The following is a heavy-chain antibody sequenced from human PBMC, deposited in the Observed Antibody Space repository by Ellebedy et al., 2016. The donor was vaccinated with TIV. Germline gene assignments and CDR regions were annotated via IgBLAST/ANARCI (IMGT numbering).Heavy chain of an antibody. D-gene: IGHD3-9*01. Sequence: ASVKVSXXASGYTFTGYYMHWVRQAPGQGLEWMGWINPNSGGTNYAQKFQGRVTMTRNTSISTAYMELRSLRSDDTAVYYCARAGTIGLTGYYNYYYYGMDVWGQGTTVTVSS. CDR3: ARAGTIGLTGYYNYYYYGMDV. J-gene: IGHJ6*02. CDR2: INPNSGGT. CDR1: GYTFTGYY. V-gene: IGHV1-2*02.